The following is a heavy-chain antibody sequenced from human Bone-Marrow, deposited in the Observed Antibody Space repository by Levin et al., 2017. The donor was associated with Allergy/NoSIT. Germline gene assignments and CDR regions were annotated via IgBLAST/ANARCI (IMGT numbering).Heavy chain of an antibody. D-gene: IGHD6-19*01. CDR1: GFTLGNFP. CDR2: IGGDGRT. CDR3: ARECYSSGRAGIFDI. J-gene: IGHJ3*02. Sequence: GGSLRLSCAPSGFTLGNFPIHWVRQAPGTGLEYVSAIGGDGRTHYADSVKDRFTISRDNSQNIVYLQMGSLRTEDMAVYYCARECYSSGRAGIFDIWGQGTMVTVSS. V-gene: IGHV3-64*02.